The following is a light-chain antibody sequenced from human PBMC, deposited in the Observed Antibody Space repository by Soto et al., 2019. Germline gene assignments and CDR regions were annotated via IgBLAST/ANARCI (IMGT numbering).Light chain of an antibody. CDR3: SSYTSSSVYV. V-gene: IGLV2-14*01. Sequence: QSVLTQPASVSGSPGQSMSISCTGTSSDVGDYNYVSWYQQHPGKAPKLMIYDVSNRPSGVSNRFSGSKSGNTASLTISGRQAEDDADYYCSSYTSSSVYVFGAGTKLTVL. CDR2: DVS. CDR1: SSDVGDYNY. J-gene: IGLJ1*01.